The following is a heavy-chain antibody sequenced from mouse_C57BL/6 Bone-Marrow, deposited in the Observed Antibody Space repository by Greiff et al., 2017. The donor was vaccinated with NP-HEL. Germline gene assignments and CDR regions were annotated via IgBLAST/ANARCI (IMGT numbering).Heavy chain of an antibody. D-gene: IGHD2-2*01. CDR1: GYTFTSYW. CDR2: IYPGSGST. J-gene: IGHJ2*01. CDR3: ARDHYGYDEYFDY. V-gene: IGHV1-55*01. Sequence: QVQLKQPGAELVKPGASVKMSCKASGYTFTSYWITWVKQRPGQGLEWIGDIYPGSGSTNYNEKFKSKATLTVDPSSSTAYMPLSSLTSEDSAVYYCARDHYGYDEYFDYGGQGTTLTVSA.